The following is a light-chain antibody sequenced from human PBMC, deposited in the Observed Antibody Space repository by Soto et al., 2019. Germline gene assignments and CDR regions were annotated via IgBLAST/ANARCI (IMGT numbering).Light chain of an antibody. J-gene: IGKJ3*01. CDR2: GAS. CDR1: QSVNLNY. CDR3: QQYGRSPFT. Sequence: EIVLTQSPGTLSLSPGERATLACRASQSVNLNYLACYQQKPGQAPRLLIYGASSRATGIPDRFSGSGSGTEFTLTVSRLEPEDFAVYYCQQYGRSPFTFGPGTKVDIK. V-gene: IGKV3-20*01.